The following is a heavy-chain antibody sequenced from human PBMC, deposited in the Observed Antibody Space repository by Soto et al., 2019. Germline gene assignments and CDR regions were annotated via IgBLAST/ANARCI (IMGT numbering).Heavy chain of an antibody. CDR2: MNTDGSTR. Sequence: EVQLVESGGDLVQPGGSLRLSCEASGFTFSSNWMHWVRQAPGKGLVWVSRMNTDGSTRGYADSVKGRFTISRDNAKNTLCLKMNSLRAEDTAVYYCARGGNAGSGQDYRDDQWGQGTLVTVSS. D-gene: IGHD3-10*01. J-gene: IGHJ4*02. CDR1: GFTFSSNW. CDR3: ARGGNAGSGQDYRDDQ. V-gene: IGHV3-74*01.